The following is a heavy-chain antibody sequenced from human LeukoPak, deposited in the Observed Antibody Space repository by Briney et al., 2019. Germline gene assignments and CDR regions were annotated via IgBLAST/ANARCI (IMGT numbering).Heavy chain of an antibody. CDR1: GGSISSSGSY. CDR3: ARVMAARREDLNWFDP. Sequence: SETLSLTCTVSGGSISSSGSYWGWIRQPPGKGLEWIGSIYYSGNTYNPSLKSRVTISVDTSKNQFSLNLTSVNAADTAVHYCARVMAARREDLNWFDPWGQGTLVTVSS. CDR2: IYYSGNT. D-gene: IGHD6-6*01. J-gene: IGHJ5*02. V-gene: IGHV4-39*07.